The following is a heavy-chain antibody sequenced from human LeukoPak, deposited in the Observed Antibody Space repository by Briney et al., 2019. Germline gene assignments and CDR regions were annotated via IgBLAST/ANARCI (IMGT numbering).Heavy chain of an antibody. J-gene: IGHJ4*02. CDR2: INHSGST. CDR1: GGSFSGYY. D-gene: IGHD3-9*01. Sequence: SETLSLTCAVYGGSFSGYYWSWIRQPPGKGLEWLGEINHSGSTNYNPSLKSRVTISVDTSKNQFSLKLSSVTAADTAVYYCARGIRYFDWLLSPRGFLYFDYWGQGTLVTVSS. CDR3: ARGIRYFDWLLSPRGFLYFDY. V-gene: IGHV4-34*01.